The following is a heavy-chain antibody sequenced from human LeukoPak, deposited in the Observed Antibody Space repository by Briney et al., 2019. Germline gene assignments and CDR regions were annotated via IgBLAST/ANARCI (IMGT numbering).Heavy chain of an antibody. CDR1: GDSFSGYY. D-gene: IGHD2-15*01. CDR2: INHSGSS. CDR3: ARRVESRREFDY. V-gene: IGHV4-34*01. J-gene: IGHJ4*02. Sequence: PSETLSLTCAVYGDSFSGYYWTWIRQTSGKGLEWIGEINHSGSSNYNPSLKNRVIISVDTSKNQFSLKQNSVTAADTAVYYCARRVESRREFDYWGQGTLVTVSS.